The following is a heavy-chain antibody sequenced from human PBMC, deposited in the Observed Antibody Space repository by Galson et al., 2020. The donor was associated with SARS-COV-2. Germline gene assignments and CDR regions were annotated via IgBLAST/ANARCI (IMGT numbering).Heavy chain of an antibody. Sequence: GESLKISCAASGFTFSSYWMTWVRQAPGKGLEWVANIKQDGSDKYYVDSVRGRFTISRDNAKNSLYLQMNSLRAEDTALYYCARISIAVPGSDYWGPGTLVTVSS. CDR1: GFTFSSYW. J-gene: IGHJ4*02. CDR3: ARISIAVPGSDY. V-gene: IGHV3-7*04. D-gene: IGHD6-19*01. CDR2: IKQDGSDK.